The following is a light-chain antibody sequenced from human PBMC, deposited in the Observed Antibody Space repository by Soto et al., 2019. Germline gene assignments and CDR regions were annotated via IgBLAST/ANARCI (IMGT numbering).Light chain of an antibody. CDR1: QSVSSSY. J-gene: IGKJ1*01. V-gene: IGKV3-20*01. Sequence: EIVLTQSPGTLSLSPGERATLSCRASQSVSSSYLAWYQQKPGQAPRLLIYGASSRATGIPDRFSGSGSGKNFTFTISRLEPENFAVDYCKLYETFGQGTKVDIK. CDR2: GAS. CDR3: KLYET.